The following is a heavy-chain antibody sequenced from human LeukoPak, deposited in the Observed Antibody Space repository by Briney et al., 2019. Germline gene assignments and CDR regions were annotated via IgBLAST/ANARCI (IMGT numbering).Heavy chain of an antibody. CDR1: GFTFSSYA. D-gene: IGHD2-2*01. Sequence: GRSLRLSCAASGFTFSSYAMHWVRQAPGKGLEWVAVISYDGSNKYYADSVKGRFTISRDNSKNTLYLQMNSLRAEDTAVYYCARELVVVPAGYGMDVWGQGTKVTGSS. J-gene: IGHJ6*02. CDR2: ISYDGSNK. CDR3: ARELVVVPAGYGMDV. V-gene: IGHV3-30-3*01.